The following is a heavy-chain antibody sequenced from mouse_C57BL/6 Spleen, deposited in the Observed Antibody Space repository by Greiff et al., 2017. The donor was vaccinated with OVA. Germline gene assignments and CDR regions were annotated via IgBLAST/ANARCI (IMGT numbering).Heavy chain of an antibody. CDR1: GYTFTSYW. J-gene: IGHJ4*01. Sequence: QVQLQQPGAELVMPGASVKLSCKASGYTFTSYWKHWVKQRPGQGLEWIGEIDPSDSYTNYNQKFKGKSTLTVDKSSSTAYMQLSSLTSEDSAVYYCARPQTGTGAMDYWGQGTSVTVSS. CDR2: IDPSDSYT. V-gene: IGHV1-69*01. D-gene: IGHD4-1*01. CDR3: ARPQTGTGAMDY.